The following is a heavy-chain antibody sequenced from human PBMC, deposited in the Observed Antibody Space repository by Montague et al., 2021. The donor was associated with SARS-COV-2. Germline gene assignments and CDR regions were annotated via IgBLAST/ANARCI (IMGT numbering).Heavy chain of an antibody. D-gene: IGHD5-12*01. V-gene: IGHV4-39*02. CDR3: ARRGRKHLPVATTPGGFDI. Sequence: SETLSLTCTVSGGSISSNNYYWDWIRQPPGKGLEWIGSIYYSGSTYYNPSLKSRATISVDTSKNHFSLKLNSVTAADTAVYYCARRGRKHLPVATTPGGFDIWGQGTMVTVSS. CDR1: GGSISSNNYY. J-gene: IGHJ3*02. CDR2: IYYSGST.